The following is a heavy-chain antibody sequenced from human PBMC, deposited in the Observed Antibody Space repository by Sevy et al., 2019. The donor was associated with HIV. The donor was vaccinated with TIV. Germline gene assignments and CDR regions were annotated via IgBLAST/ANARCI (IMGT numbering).Heavy chain of an antibody. CDR3: GREGVDTSMVSFDF. V-gene: IGHV1-69*13. CDR1: GDTFSTNS. J-gene: IGHJ4*02. D-gene: IGHD5-18*01. Sequence: ASVKVSCKTYGDTFSTNSINWVRQAPGQGLEWLGGSIPVIVASNYPQKFRDRVTITADASMTTVYMEMSGLKSDDTAVYYCGREGVDTSMVSFDFWGQGTLVTVSS. CDR2: SIPVIVAS.